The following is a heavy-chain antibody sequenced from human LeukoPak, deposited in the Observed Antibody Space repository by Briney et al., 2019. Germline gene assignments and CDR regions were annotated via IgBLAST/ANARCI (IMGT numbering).Heavy chain of an antibody. V-gene: IGHV4-61*02. D-gene: IGHD3-22*01. CDR1: GGSISSGSYY. J-gene: IGHJ2*01. Sequence: PSQTLSLTCTVSGGSISSGSYYWSWIRQPAGKGLEWIGRIYTSGSTNYNPSLKSRVTISIDTSKNQFSLQLSSVTAADTAVYYCARDRDSSGLRDFDLWGRGTLVTVSA. CDR2: IYTSGST. CDR3: ARDRDSSGLRDFDL.